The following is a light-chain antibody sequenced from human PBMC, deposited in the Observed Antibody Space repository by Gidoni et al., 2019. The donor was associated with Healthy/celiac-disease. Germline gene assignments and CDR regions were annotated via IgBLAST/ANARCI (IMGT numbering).Light chain of an antibody. CDR3: CSYAGSSTFYV. J-gene: IGLJ1*01. CDR1: SSDVGSYNL. CDR2: EVS. V-gene: IGLV2-23*02. Sequence: QSALTQPASVSGSLGQSITIPCTGTSSDVGSYNLVSWYQQHPGKAPKLMIYEVSKRPSGVSNRFSGSKSGNTASLTISGLQAEDEADYYCCSYAGSSTFYVFGTGTKVTVL.